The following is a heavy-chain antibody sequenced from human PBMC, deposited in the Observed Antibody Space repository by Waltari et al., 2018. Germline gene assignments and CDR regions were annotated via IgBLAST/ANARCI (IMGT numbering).Heavy chain of an antibody. V-gene: IGHV4-34*01. D-gene: IGHD3-22*01. J-gene: IGHJ4*02. CDR3: AGDYYDSSGYKN. CDR2: INHSGST. CDR1: GGSFSGYY. Sequence: QVQLQQWGAGLLKPSETLSLTCAVYGGSFSGYYWSWIRQPPGKGLEWIGEINHSGSTNCNPSLRSRVTISVETSKNQFSVKLSSVTAADTAVYYCAGDYYDSSGYKNWGQGTLVTVSS.